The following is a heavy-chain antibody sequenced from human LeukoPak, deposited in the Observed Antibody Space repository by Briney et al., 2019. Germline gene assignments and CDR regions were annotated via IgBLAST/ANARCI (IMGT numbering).Heavy chain of an antibody. J-gene: IGHJ1*01. CDR3: ARDLDTVTTVDFQH. Sequence: ASVKVSCKASGYTFTSYGISWVRQAPGQGLEWMGWISAYNGNTNYAQKLQGRVTMTTDTSTSTAYMELRSLRSDDTAVYYCARDLDTVTTVDFQHWGQGTLVTVSS. D-gene: IGHD4-17*01. CDR2: ISAYNGNT. CDR1: GYTFTSYG. V-gene: IGHV1-18*01.